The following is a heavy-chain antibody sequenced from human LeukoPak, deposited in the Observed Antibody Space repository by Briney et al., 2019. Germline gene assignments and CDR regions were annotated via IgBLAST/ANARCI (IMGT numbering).Heavy chain of an antibody. D-gene: IGHD1-26*01. CDR1: GYSFTTYG. V-gene: IGHV7-4-1*02. CDR2: IDTSTGNP. CDR3: ARGEWDYGVDV. Sequence: VASVKVSFKTSGYSFTTYGTNWVRQAPGQGLEWMGWIDTSTGNPTYAQGFRGRFVFSLDTSVSTAYLQISSLKAEDTAAYYCARGEWDYGVDVWGQGTTVTVS. J-gene: IGHJ6*02.